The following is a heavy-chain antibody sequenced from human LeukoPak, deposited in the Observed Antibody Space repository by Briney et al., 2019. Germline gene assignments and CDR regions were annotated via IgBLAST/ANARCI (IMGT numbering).Heavy chain of an antibody. D-gene: IGHD3-10*01. V-gene: IGHV4-34*01. CDR1: GGSFSGYY. Sequence: SETLSLTCAVYGGSFSGYYWSWIRQPPGKGLEWIGEINHSGSTNYNPPLKSRVTISVDTSKNQFSLKLSSVTAADTAVYYCAKTYYSSSGSWDWGQGTLVTVSS. CDR2: INHSGST. J-gene: IGHJ1*01. CDR3: AKTYYSSSGSWD.